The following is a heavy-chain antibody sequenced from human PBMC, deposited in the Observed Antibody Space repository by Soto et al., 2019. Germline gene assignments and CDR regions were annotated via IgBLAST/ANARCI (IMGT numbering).Heavy chain of an antibody. Sequence: QLQLQESGSGLVKPSQTLSLTCAVSGGSISSGGFSWTWIRQPPGKGLEWIAYIDHSGSTYYNPFLKCRVTTSVDRSKNQFSLNLSSVNAADTAVYYGVRDPQGAGLDCDCWGQGTLVTVSS. CDR3: VRDPQGAGLDCDC. D-gene: IGHD1-26*01. V-gene: IGHV4-30-2*01. J-gene: IGHJ4*02. CDR1: GGSISSGGFS. CDR2: IDHSGST.